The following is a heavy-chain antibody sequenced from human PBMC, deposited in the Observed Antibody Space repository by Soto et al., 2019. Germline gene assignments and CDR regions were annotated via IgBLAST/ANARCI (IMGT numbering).Heavy chain of an antibody. J-gene: IGHJ4*02. Sequence: QITLKESGPTLVKPTQTLTLTCTFSGFSLTISGEGVAWIRQPPGKALEWLALIYRDGDRRYSPSLKTRLTITEVSYKSRVVLTMTNMDTLDTATYYCEHPKNSYFDYWGQGSLVTVS. CDR3: EHPKNSYFDY. V-gene: IGHV2-5*02. CDR2: IYRDGDR. CDR1: GFSLTISGEG.